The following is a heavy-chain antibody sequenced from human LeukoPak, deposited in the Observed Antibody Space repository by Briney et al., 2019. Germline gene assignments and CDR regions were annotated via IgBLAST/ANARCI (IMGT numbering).Heavy chain of an antibody. V-gene: IGHV3-30*03. D-gene: IGHD3-22*01. CDR2: ISYDGSRT. Sequence: GRSLRLSCAAAGFTFSSYGMHWVRQAPGKGLEWVAVISYDGSRTNYIDSVRGRFTISRDTSKTTLYLQMDSLRPEDTAVYFCARSPHNFYYDSSGYHPLDTFDMWGQGTMVTVSS. J-gene: IGHJ3*02. CDR1: GFTFSSYG. CDR3: ARSPHNFYYDSSGYHPLDTFDM.